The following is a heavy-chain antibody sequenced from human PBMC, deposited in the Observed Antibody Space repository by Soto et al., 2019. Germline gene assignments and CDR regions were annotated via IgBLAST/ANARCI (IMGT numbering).Heavy chain of an antibody. Sequence: GGSLRLSCAASGFTFSSYDMHWVRQATGKGLEWVSAIGTAGDTYYPGSVKGRFTISRENAKNSLYLQMNSLRAGDTAVYYCARSGDMITFGGVINYFDYWGQGTLVTVSS. J-gene: IGHJ4*02. CDR1: GFTFSSYD. CDR2: IGTAGDT. CDR3: ARSGDMITFGGVINYFDY. V-gene: IGHV3-13*01. D-gene: IGHD3-16*02.